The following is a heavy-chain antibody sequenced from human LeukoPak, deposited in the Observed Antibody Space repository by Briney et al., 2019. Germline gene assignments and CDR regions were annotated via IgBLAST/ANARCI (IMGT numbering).Heavy chain of an antibody. Sequence: GGSPRLSCAASGFTFSSYWMHWVRHAPGEGLVWGSRINSDGSSTSYADSVKGRFTISRDNAKNTLYLQMNSLRAEDTAVYYCAREYCSGGSCYFDYWGQGTLVTVSS. V-gene: IGHV3-74*01. D-gene: IGHD2-15*01. J-gene: IGHJ4*02. CDR3: AREYCSGGSCYFDY. CDR2: INSDGSST. CDR1: GFTFSSYW.